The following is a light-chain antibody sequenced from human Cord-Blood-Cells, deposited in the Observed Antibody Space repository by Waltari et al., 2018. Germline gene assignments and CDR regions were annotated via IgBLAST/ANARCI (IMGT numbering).Light chain of an antibody. CDR2: AAS. V-gene: IGKV1-39*01. CDR3: QQSYSTPLT. Sequence: DPVPITCRASQSISSYLNWYQQKPGKAPKLLIYAASSLQSGVPSRFSGSGSGTDFTLTISSLQPEDFATYYCQQSYSTPLTFGGGTKVEIK. CDR1: QSISSY. J-gene: IGKJ4*01.